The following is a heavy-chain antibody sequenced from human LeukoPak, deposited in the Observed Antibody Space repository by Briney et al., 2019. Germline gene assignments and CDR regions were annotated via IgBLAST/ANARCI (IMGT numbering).Heavy chain of an antibody. CDR1: GGTFSSYA. CDR2: IIPIFGTA. D-gene: IGHD3-9*01. CDR3: ARGVGDILTGYIPRNWYFDL. Sequence: ASVKVSCKASGGTFSSYAISWVRQAPGQGLEWMGGIIPIFGTANYAQKFQGGVTITADESTSTAYMELSSLRSEDTAVYYCARGVGDILTGYIPRNWYFDLWGRGTLVTVSS. J-gene: IGHJ2*01. V-gene: IGHV1-69*13.